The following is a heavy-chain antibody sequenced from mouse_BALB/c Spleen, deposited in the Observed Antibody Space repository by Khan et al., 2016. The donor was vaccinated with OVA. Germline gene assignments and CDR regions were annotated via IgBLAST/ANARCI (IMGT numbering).Heavy chain of an antibody. J-gene: IGHJ2*01. V-gene: IGHV3-2*02. CDR1: GYSITSDYA. Sequence: EVQLQESGPGLVKPSQSLSLTCTVTGYSITSDYAWNWIRQFPGNKLEWMGYISYSGVTSYTPSLKSRISITRDTSKNQFFLQLNSLTTEDTATDYCARGNYYGYYFDYWGQGTTLTVSS. CDR3: ARGNYYGYYFDY. D-gene: IGHD1-1*01. CDR2: ISYSGVT.